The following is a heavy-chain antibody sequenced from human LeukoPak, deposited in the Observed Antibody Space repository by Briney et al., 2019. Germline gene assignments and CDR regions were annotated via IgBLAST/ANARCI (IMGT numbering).Heavy chain of an antibody. D-gene: IGHD2-2*01. V-gene: IGHV5-51*01. CDR3: ARLGAIVVVPDAMPDWYCDL. J-gene: IGHJ2*01. CDR2: IYPGDSDT. Sequence: GESLKISCKGSGYIFTNYCIGWVRQMPGKGLEWMGMIYPGDSDTIYGPSFQGQVTISADKSITTAHLQWSSLKPSDTAMYYCARLGAIVVVPDAMPDWYCDLWGRGTLVTVSS. CDR1: GYIFTNYC.